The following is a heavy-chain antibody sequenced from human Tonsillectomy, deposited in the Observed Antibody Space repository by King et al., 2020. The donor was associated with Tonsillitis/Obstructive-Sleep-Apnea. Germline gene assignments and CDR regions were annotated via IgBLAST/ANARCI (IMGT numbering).Heavy chain of an antibody. CDR2: ISTNTGNP. V-gene: IGHV7-4-1*02. D-gene: IGHD2-15*01. CDR3: ARRYCSGCRCYYDAFDI. CDR1: GYTFTIYA. J-gene: IGHJ3*02. Sequence: QLVQSGSELKNPGASVKVSCKASGYTFTIYAMNWVRQAPGQGLEWMGWISTNTGNPTYAQDFTGRFVFSLDTFVSTAYLQISSLKAEDTAVYYCARRYCSGCRCYYDAFDIWGQGTMVTVSS.